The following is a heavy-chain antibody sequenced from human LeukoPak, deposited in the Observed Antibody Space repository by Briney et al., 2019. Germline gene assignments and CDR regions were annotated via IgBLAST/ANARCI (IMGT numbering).Heavy chain of an antibody. CDR3: AREDCGGDCYSEEGYYFDY. Sequence: VASVKVSCKASGDTFTSYYIHWVRQAPGQGLEWMGIINPSGGSTSYAQKYQGRVTMTRDMSTSTVYMELSNLRSEDTAVYYCAREDCGGDCYSEEGYYFDYWGQGTLVTVSS. D-gene: IGHD2-21*02. CDR2: INPSGGST. V-gene: IGHV1-46*01. CDR1: GDTFTSYY. J-gene: IGHJ4*02.